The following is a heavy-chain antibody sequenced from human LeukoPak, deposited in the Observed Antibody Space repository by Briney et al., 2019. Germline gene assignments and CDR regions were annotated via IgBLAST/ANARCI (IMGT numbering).Heavy chain of an antibody. D-gene: IGHD6-19*01. CDR1: GASISPSY. J-gene: IGHJ4*02. CDR2: IYNSGTT. V-gene: IGHV4-59*01. CDR3: ARGPPDRIAVATYFDY. Sequence: EPSETLSLTCSVSGASISPSYWSWLRQPPGRGLEWIGYIYNSGTTNFNTSLASRVTISLDTSKNQFSLRLSSVSAVDTAVYYCARGPPDRIAVATYFDYWGQGTLVTVSS.